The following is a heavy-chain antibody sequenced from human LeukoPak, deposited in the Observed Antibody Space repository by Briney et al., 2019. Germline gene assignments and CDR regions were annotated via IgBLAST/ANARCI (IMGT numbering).Heavy chain of an antibody. CDR3: AGTISTGAGIDS. V-gene: IGHV3-30-3*01. D-gene: IGHD1-26*01. Sequence: GGSLRLSCAASGFTFSSYAMHWVRQAPGKGLEWVAVISYDGSNKYYADSVKGRFTISRDNSKNTLYLQMNSLRAEDTAVYYCAGTISTGAGIDSWGQGTLVTVSS. CDR2: ISYDGSNK. J-gene: IGHJ4*02. CDR1: GFTFSSYA.